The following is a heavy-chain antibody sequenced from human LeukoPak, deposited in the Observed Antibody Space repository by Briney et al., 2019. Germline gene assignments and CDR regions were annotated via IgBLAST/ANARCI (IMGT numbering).Heavy chain of an antibody. J-gene: IGHJ4*02. Sequence: GGSLRLSCAASGYTFTTYWIHWVRQAPGKGLVWVSLINSDGSNTGYADSVKGRFTISRDNAKDMVYLQMNSLRAEDTAVYYCIRDSSSSFDYWGQGTLVTVSS. CDR2: INSDGSNT. V-gene: IGHV3-74*01. CDR3: IRDSSSSFDY. CDR1: GYTFTTYW. D-gene: IGHD6-13*01.